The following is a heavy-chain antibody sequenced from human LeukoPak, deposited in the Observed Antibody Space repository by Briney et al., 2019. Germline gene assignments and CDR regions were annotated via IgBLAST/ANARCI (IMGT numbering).Heavy chain of an antibody. J-gene: IGHJ4*02. V-gene: IGHV1-24*01. CDR3: ATTSGWYFDY. Sequence: ASVKVSCKVSGYTLTDLSMHWLRQAPGKGLEWMGGFDPEDGETIYAQKFQGRVTMTEDTSTDTAYMELSSLRSEDTAVYYCATTSGWYFDYWGQGTLVTVSS. CDR2: FDPEDGET. CDR1: GYTLTDLS. D-gene: IGHD6-19*01.